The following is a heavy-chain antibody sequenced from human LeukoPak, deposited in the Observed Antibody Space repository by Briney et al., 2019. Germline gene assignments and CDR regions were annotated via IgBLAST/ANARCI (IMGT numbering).Heavy chain of an antibody. D-gene: IGHD3-22*01. CDR2: INPSGGST. V-gene: IGHV1-46*01. CDR3: AREVGEDSSGYLLTHNWFDP. Sequence: ASVKVSCKASGYTFTSYYIHWVRQAPGEGLEWMGIINPSGGSTSYAQRFQGRVTMTRDMSTSTAYMELRSLRSDDTAVYYCAREVGEDSSGYLLTHNWFDPWGQGTLVTVSS. J-gene: IGHJ5*02. CDR1: GYTFTSYY.